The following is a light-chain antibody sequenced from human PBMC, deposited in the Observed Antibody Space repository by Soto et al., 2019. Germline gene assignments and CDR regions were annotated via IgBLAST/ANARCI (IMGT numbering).Light chain of an antibody. V-gene: IGLV2-14*01. CDR2: EVS. J-gene: IGLJ3*02. CDR3: SSYTSSSTKV. CDR1: SSDVGGYNY. Sequence: QSVLTQPASVSGSPAQSITISCTGTSSDVGGYNYVSWYQQHPGKAPKLMIYEVSNRPSGVSNRFSGSKSGNTASLTISGLQAEDEADYYCSSYTSSSTKVFGGGTKVTVL.